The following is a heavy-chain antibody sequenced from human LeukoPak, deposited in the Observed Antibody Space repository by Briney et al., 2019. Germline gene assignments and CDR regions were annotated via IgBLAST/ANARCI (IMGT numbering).Heavy chain of an antibody. D-gene: IGHD4-17*01. CDR1: GFTFSSYW. Sequence: PGGSLRLSCAASGFTFSSYWMSWVRQAPGKGREWVANIKQDGSEKYYVDSVKGRFTISRDNAKNTMYLQMNSLRAEDTAVYYCATGTTVTLDYWGQGTLVTVSS. V-gene: IGHV3-7*01. CDR3: ATGTTVTLDY. CDR2: IKQDGSEK. J-gene: IGHJ4*02.